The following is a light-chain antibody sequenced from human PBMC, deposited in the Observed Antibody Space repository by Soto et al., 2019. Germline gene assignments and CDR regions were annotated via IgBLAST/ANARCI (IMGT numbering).Light chain of an antibody. Sequence: EIVMTQSPATLSVSPGERATLSCRASQSVSSNLAWYQQKPGQAPRRLIYGASTRATGIPARFSGSGSGTEFILTISSLQSEDFAVYYCQQYNNWPLTFGGGTKVEIK. V-gene: IGKV3-15*01. J-gene: IGKJ4*01. CDR3: QQYNNWPLT. CDR1: QSVSSN. CDR2: GAS.